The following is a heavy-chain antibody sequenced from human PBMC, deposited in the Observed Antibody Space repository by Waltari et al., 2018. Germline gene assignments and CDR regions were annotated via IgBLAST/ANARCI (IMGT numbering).Heavy chain of an antibody. CDR1: GFTFSISE. J-gene: IGHJ4*02. CDR3: ARNRKIVAAGWGRDLDY. D-gene: IGHD6-13*01. Sequence: EVQLVESGGGLVQPGGSLRLSCAVSGFTFSISELTWVRQAPGKGLEWVSYINSGGVAMYYANSVKGRFTVSRDNAQDSLYLQMNSLRVEDTAFYYCARNRKIVAAGWGRDLDYWGRGTLVTVSS. CDR2: INSGGVAM. V-gene: IGHV3-48*03.